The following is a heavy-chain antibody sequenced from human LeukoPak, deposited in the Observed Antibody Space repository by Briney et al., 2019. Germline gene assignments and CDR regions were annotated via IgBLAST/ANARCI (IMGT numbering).Heavy chain of an antibody. Sequence: SETLSLTCTVSGGSISSYYWSWIRQPAGKGLEWIGPIYNSGSTNYNPSLKGRVTMSVATSKNQFSLHLSSVTAADTAVYYCARSAFLVTAPGLYYFDYWGQGTLVAVSS. CDR1: GGSISSYY. CDR2: IYNSGST. V-gene: IGHV4-4*07. CDR3: ARSAFLVTAPGLYYFDY. J-gene: IGHJ4*02. D-gene: IGHD6-13*01.